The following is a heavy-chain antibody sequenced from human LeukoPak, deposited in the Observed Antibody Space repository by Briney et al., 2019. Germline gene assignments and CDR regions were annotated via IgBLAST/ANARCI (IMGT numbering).Heavy chain of an antibody. CDR1: GFTFTTYG. CDR3: ASGDTADWFDP. J-gene: IGHJ5*02. V-gene: IGHV3-30*02. CDR2: IRYDGSTK. Sequence: GGSLRLSCAASGFTFTTYGMHWVRQAPGKGLDWVAFIRYDGSTKYYADSVKGRFTISRDNAKNSLYLQMNSLRAEDTAVYYCASGDTADWFDPWGQGTLVTVSS. D-gene: IGHD5-18*01.